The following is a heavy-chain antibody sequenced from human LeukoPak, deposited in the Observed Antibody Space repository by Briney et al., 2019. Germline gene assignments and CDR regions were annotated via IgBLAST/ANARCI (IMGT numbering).Heavy chain of an antibody. CDR1: GFTFCSYG. CDR3: AREAAGDYYFDY. V-gene: IGHV3-33*01. D-gene: IGHD6-13*01. CDR2: IWYDGSYK. Sequence: PGGSLRLSCAASGFTFCSYGMHWIRQAPGKGLEWVAIIWYDGSYKYHADSVKGRFTISRDNAKNSLYLQMNSLRAEDTAVYYCAREAAGDYYFDYWGQGTLVTVSS. J-gene: IGHJ4*02.